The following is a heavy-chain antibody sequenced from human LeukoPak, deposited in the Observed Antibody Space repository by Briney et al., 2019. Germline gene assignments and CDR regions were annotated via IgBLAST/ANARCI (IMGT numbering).Heavy chain of an antibody. CDR2: ISGSGGST. Sequence: GGSLRLSCAASGFTFSSYAMSWVRQAPGKGLEWVSAISGSGGSTYYADSVKGRFTISRDNSKNTLYLQMNSLRAEDTAVYYCAKKSYYDFWSGKPFDYWGQGTLVTVSS. CDR3: AKKSYYDFWSGKPFDY. V-gene: IGHV3-23*01. D-gene: IGHD3-3*01. J-gene: IGHJ4*02. CDR1: GFTFSSYA.